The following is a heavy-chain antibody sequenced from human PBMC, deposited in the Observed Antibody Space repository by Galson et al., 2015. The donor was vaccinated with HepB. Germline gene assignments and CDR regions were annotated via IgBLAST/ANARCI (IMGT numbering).Heavy chain of an antibody. J-gene: IGHJ4*02. D-gene: IGHD5-24*01. V-gene: IGHV3-30*18. CDR1: GFTFSSYG. CDR3: AKDEDGYIKGLFDY. Sequence: SLRLSCAASGFTFSSYGMHWVRQAPGKGLEWVAVISYDGSNKYYADSVKGRFTISRDNSKNTLYLQMNSLRAEDTAVYYCAKDEDGYIKGLFDYWGQGTLVTVSS. CDR2: ISYDGSNK.